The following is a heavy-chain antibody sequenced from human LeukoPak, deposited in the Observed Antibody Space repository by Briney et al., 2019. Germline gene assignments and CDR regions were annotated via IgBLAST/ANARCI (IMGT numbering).Heavy chain of an antibody. CDR1: GGSLSGFY. D-gene: IGHD2-15*01. J-gene: IGHJ4*02. CDR2: VYYSGST. CDR3: ARGSAGLEDY. Sequence: PSETLSLTCTVSGGSLSGFYWSWIRQPPGAGLEWIGYVYYSGSTTYNPSLKSRVTISVDTSKNQFSLRLGSVTAADTAVYYCARGSAGLEDYWGQGTLVTVSS. V-gene: IGHV4-59*01.